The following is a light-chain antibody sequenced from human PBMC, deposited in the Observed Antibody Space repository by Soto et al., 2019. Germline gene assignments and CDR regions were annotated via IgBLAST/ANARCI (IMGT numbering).Light chain of an antibody. CDR2: AAS. CDR1: QGITTY. Sequence: IQLTQSPSSLPASVGDRVTITCRASQGITTYLAWYQQKPGKAPKLLIYAASALQSGVPSRFSGSGAGTDFTLTISSLQPEDFATYYGLQINSYPYTFGQGTKLETK. V-gene: IGKV1-9*01. CDR3: LQINSYPYT. J-gene: IGKJ2*01.